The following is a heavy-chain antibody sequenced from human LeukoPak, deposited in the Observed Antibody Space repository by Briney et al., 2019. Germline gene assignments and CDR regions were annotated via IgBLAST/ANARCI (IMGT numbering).Heavy chain of an antibody. J-gene: IGHJ6*02. Sequence: GGSLRLSCAASRFTFSSYWMSWVRQAPGKGLEWVANIKLDGSEKSYVDSVKGRFTISRDNAMNSLYLQMNSLRVEDTAVYYCARDTWRAVAGTSTYYYTGMDAWGQGTTVTVSS. CDR3: ARDTWRAVAGTSTYYYTGMDA. V-gene: IGHV3-7*03. D-gene: IGHD6-19*01. CDR2: IKLDGSEK. CDR1: RFTFSSYW.